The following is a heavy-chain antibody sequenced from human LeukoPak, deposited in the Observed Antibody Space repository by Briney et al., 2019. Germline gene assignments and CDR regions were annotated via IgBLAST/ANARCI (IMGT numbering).Heavy chain of an antibody. Sequence: GSSVKVSCKASGGTFSSYAISWVRQAPGQGLEWMGRIIPILGIANYAQKFQGRVTITADKSTSTAYMELSSLRSEDTAVYYCARGIGGSYYVSSRNYYYYGMDVWGQGTTVTVSS. CDR2: IIPILGIA. CDR1: GGTFSSYA. V-gene: IGHV1-69*04. CDR3: ARGIGGSYYVSSRNYYYYGMDV. J-gene: IGHJ6*02. D-gene: IGHD1-26*01.